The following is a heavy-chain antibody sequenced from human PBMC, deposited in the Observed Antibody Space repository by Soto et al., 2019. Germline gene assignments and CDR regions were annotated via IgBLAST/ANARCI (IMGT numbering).Heavy chain of an antibody. CDR1: EGTFSSYA. CDR3: ARAAHCSGGSCYPYYFDY. D-gene: IGHD2-15*01. Sequence: VASVKVSCKASEGTFSSYAINWVRQAPGQGLEWMGGIIPIFGTTNYAQKFQGRVTITADESTSTAYMELSSLRSEDTAVYYCARAAHCSGGSCYPYYFDYWGQGTLVTVSS. J-gene: IGHJ4*02. CDR2: IIPIFGTT. V-gene: IGHV1-69*13.